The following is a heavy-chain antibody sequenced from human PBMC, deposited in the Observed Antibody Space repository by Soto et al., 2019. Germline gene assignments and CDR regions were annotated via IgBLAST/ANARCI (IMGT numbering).Heavy chain of an antibody. J-gene: IGHJ4*02. CDR3: ARGEGYCRSIRCPPFDC. CDR2: ISSSGSTI. CDR1: GFTFIDYC. D-gene: IGHD2-2*01. Sequence: GGSLRLSCAASGFTFIDYCMSWIRQAPGKGLEWVSYISSSGSTIYYADSVKGRFTISRDNAKNSLYLQMNSLRAEDTAVYYCARGEGYCRSIRCPPFDCWGQGTLVTVSS. V-gene: IGHV3-11*01.